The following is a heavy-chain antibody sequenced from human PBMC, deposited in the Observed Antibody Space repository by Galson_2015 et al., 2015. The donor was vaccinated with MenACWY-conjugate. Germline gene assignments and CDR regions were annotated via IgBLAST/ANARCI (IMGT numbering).Heavy chain of an antibody. CDR1: GGTFSSYA. J-gene: IGHJ4*02. D-gene: IGHD2-21*02. Sequence: SVKVSCKASGGTFSSYAISWVRQAPGQGLEWMGGIIPIFGTANYAQKFQGRVTITADESTSTAYMELSSLRSEDTAVYYCEAYCGGDCYSTFDYWGQGTLVTVSS. CDR3: EAYCGGDCYSTFDY. CDR2: IIPIFGTA. V-gene: IGHV1-69*13.